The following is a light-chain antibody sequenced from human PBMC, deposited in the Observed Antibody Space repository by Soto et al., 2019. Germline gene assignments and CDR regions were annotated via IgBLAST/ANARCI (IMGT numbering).Light chain of an antibody. CDR1: SSDVGSYNL. CDR3: CSYARSSNYV. J-gene: IGLJ1*01. V-gene: IGLV2-23*01. Sequence: QSALTQPASMSGSPGQSITISCTGTSSDVGSYNLVSWYQQHPGKAPKLMINEGSKRPSGVSDRFSGSKSGNTASLTISGLQAEDEADYYCCSYARSSNYVFGTGTKLTVL. CDR2: EGS.